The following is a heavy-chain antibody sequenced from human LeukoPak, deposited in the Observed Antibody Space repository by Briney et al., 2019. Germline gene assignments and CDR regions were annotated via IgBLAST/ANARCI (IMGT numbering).Heavy chain of an antibody. J-gene: IGHJ4*02. CDR3: ARDSSGWQGGLDY. V-gene: IGHV4-59*12. Sequence: SETLSLTCTVSGGSISSYYWSWIRQPPGKGLEWIGYIYYSGSTNYNPSLKSRVTKSVDTSKNQFSLKLSSVTAADTAVYYCARDSSGWQGGLDYWGQGTQVTVSS. CDR1: GGSISSYY. CDR2: IYYSGST. D-gene: IGHD6-19*01.